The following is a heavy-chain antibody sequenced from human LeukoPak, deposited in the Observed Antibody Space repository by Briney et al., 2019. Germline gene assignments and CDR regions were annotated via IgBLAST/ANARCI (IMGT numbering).Heavy chain of an antibody. CDR2: IKSKAHGGTT. Sequence: GGSLRLSCAASCFTFKNAWMSWVRQAPGKGLEWVGRIKSKAHGGTTDYAAPVKDRFTISRDDSKNTLYLQMNSLKTEDTGVYYSPTIRFDYGDHFDYWGQGTLVTVSS. V-gene: IGHV3-15*01. J-gene: IGHJ4*02. D-gene: IGHD4-17*01. CDR3: PTIRFDYGDHFDY. CDR1: CFTFKNAW.